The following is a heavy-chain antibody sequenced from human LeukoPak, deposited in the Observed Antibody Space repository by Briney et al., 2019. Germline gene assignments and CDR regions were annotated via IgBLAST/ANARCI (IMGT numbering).Heavy chain of an antibody. D-gene: IGHD3-22*01. CDR1: GGTFSSYA. CDR3: ASAYYDSSGYYPLDFDY. Sequence: ASVNVPCMASGGTFSSYAISWVRQAPGQGLEWMGRIIPILGIANYAQKFQGRVTITADKSTSTAYMELSSLRSEDTAVYYCASAYYDSSGYYPLDFDYWGQGTLVTVSS. CDR2: IIPILGIA. V-gene: IGHV1-69*04. J-gene: IGHJ4*02.